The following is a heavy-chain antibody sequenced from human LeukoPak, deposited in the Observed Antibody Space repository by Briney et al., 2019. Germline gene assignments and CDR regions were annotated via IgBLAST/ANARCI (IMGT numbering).Heavy chain of an antibody. CDR3: AKEGRSLQTY. V-gene: IGHV3-7*03. CDR2: IKEDGTET. Sequence: GGSLRLSCAASGFMFSSNWMSWVRLAPGKGLEWVANIKEDGTETYYVDSVKGRFTISRDNAKNSLYLQMNSLRVEDTVVYYGAKEGRSLQTYWGQGTLVTVSS. J-gene: IGHJ4*02. D-gene: IGHD5-24*01. CDR1: GFMFSSNW.